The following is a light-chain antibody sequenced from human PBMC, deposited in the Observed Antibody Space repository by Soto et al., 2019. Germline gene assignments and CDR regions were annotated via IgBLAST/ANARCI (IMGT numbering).Light chain of an antibody. CDR2: WAS. CDR3: EQYARIPIT. Sequence: DIVMTQSPDSLAVSLGERATINCKSSQSVLYSSNNKNYLAWYQQKPGQPPKLLIYWASSRESGVPDRFSGSGSGADYTLTISSLPAEEVAVYYCEQYARIPITFGQGTRLEIK. J-gene: IGKJ5*01. CDR1: QSVLYSSNNKNY. V-gene: IGKV4-1*01.